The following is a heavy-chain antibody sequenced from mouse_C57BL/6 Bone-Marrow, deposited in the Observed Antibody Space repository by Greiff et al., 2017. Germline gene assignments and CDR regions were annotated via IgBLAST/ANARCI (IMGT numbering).Heavy chain of an antibody. V-gene: IGHV5-6*01. D-gene: IGHD2-5*01. Sequence: EVQVVESGGDLVKPGGSLKLSCAASGFTFSSYGMSWVRQTPDKRLEWVATISRGGSYTYYPDSVKGRFTISRDNAKNTLYLQMSSLKSEDPAMYDCARQSGSYYINYFDVWGTGTTVTVSS. J-gene: IGHJ1*03. CDR1: GFTFSSYG. CDR3: ARQSGSYYINYFDV. CDR2: ISRGGSYT.